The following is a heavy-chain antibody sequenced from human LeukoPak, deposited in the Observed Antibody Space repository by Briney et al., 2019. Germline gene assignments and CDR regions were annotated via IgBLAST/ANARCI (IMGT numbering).Heavy chain of an antibody. CDR1: GGSIRSVDYY. V-gene: IGHV4-30-2*01. CDR3: ARNTMVRGVTLFDY. CDR2: IYYSGST. D-gene: IGHD3-10*01. Sequence: PSETLSLTCTVSGGSIRSVDYYWSWSRQPPGKGLEWIGYIYYSGSTYYNPSLKSRVTISVDRSKNQFSLKLSSVTAADTAVYYCARNTMVRGVTLFDYWGQGTLVTVSS. J-gene: IGHJ4*02.